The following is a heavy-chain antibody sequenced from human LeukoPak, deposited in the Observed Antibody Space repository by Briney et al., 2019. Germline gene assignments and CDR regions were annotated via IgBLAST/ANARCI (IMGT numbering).Heavy chain of an antibody. V-gene: IGHV3-11*05. D-gene: IGHD5/OR15-5a*01. Sequence: GGSLRLSCAGSGFIFSDFYINWIRQSPGKGLEWLAYISPDGSYTTYGDSVKGRFAISRDNAKNSVSLQINSLRVEDTALYFCASDQVSGVFDYWGQGARVTVS. CDR3: ASDQVSGVFDY. CDR1: GFIFSDFY. CDR2: ISPDGSYT. J-gene: IGHJ4*02.